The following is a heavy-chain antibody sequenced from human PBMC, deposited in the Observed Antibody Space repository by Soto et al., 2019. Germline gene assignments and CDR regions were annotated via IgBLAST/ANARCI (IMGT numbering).Heavy chain of an antibody. D-gene: IGHD3-9*01. CDR1: GYTFTSYD. CDR3: ARERTYFGDS. Sequence: QVQLVQSGAEVKKPGASVKVSCKASGYTFTSYDIYWVGQATGQGLEWMGWMNPNSGNPGYAQKSQGSVTMTRNTSISTAYMELSSLRSEDTAVYYCARERTYFGDSWGQGTLVTVSS. V-gene: IGHV1-8*01. J-gene: IGHJ4*02. CDR2: MNPNSGNP.